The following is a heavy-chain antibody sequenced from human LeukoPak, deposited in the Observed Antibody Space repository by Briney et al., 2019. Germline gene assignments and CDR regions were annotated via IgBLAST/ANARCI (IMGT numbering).Heavy chain of an antibody. CDR2: ISAYNGNT. J-gene: IGHJ3*02. CDR3: ARGDYVWGSYVAFDI. V-gene: IGHV1-18*01. Sequence: ASVKVSCKASGYTFTSYGISWVRQAPGQGLEWMGWISAYNGNTNYAQKLQGRVTMTTDTSTSTAYMELRSLRPADTAVYYCARGDYVWGSYVAFDIWGQGTMVTVSS. CDR1: GYTFTSYG. D-gene: IGHD3-16*01.